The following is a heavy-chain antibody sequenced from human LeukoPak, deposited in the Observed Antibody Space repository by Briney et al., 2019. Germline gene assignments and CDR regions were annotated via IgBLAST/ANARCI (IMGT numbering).Heavy chain of an antibody. Sequence: PGGSLRLSCAASGFTFSVAAMTWVRQAPGKGLEWVSLIGASGESTYYADSVKGRFTISRDNSKNTLYLQMNSLRADDTAVYYCAKGNGDHSIHPDYWGQGTLVTVSS. J-gene: IGHJ4*02. D-gene: IGHD4-17*01. CDR3: AKGNGDHSIHPDY. V-gene: IGHV3-23*01. CDR2: IGASGEST. CDR1: GFTFSVAA.